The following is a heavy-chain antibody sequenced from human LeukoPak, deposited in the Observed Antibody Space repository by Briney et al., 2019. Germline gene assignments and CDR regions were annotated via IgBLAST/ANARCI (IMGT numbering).Heavy chain of an antibody. V-gene: IGHV3-33*01. D-gene: IGHD2-8*02. CDR3: VRTPVTGGSGTFYFDS. J-gene: IGHJ4*02. CDR1: GFTFSSCG. Sequence: GGSLRLSCAASGFTFSSCGMHWVRQAPGKGLEWVAVIWYDGTNTQYADSVKGRFSISRDNSENTLYLQMNSLRAEDTAVYYCVRTPVTGGSGTFYFDSWGQGTLVTVSS. CDR2: IWYDGTNT.